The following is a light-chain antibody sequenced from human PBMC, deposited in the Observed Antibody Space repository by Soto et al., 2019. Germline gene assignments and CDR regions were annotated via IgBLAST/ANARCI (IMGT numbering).Light chain of an antibody. V-gene: IGKV4-1*01. CDR2: WAS. J-gene: IGKJ1*01. Sequence: DIVMTQSPDSLAVSLGERATINCKSSQSILYSSNNKNYLAWYQQKPGQPPKLLISWASTRESGVPDRFSGSGSGTDFTLTISSLQAEDLAVYYYQQYYRSPRTFGQGTKVEIK. CDR1: QSILYSSNNKNY. CDR3: QQYYRSPRT.